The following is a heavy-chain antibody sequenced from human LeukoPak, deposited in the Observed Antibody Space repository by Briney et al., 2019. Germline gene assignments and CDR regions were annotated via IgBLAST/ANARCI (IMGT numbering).Heavy chain of an antibody. J-gene: IGHJ4*02. CDR2: IYYSGST. D-gene: IGHD3-22*01. V-gene: IGHV4-34*01. CDR3: ARTCTGYYYDSSGYYYYFDY. CDR1: GGSFSGYY. Sequence: SETLSLTCAVYGGSFSGYYWTWIRQPPGKGLEWIGSIYYSGSTYYNPSLKSRVTISVDTSKNQFSLKLSSVTAADTAVYYCARTCTGYYYDSSGYYYYFDYWGQGTLVTVSS.